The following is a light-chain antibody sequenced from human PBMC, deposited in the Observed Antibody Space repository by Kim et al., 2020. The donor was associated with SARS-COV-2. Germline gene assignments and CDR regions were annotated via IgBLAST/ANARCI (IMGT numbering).Light chain of an antibody. CDR3: QAWVSSTLV. J-gene: IGLJ2*01. V-gene: IGLV3-1*01. Sequence: VTPGTTATITCSWDHLGHKYVCWYQQKPGQSPLLVIYQDTRRPSGIPERFSGSNSENTATLTITGTQVTDEADYYCQAWVSSTLVFGGGTQLTVL. CDR1: HLGHKY. CDR2: QDT.